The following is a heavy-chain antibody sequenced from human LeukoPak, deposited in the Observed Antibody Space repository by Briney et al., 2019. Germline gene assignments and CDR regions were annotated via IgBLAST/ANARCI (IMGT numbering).Heavy chain of an antibody. CDR3: AREQQNDRWDY. CDR2: IYHSGST. D-gene: IGHD1-1*01. V-gene: IGHV4-38-2*02. Sequence: PSETLSLTCTVSAYSISSGYFWGWIRQPPGKGPEWIGSIYHSGSTYYNPSLKSRVTISVDTSKNQFSLKLSSVTAADTAVYYCAREQQNDRWDYWGQGTLVTVSS. CDR1: AYSISSGYF. J-gene: IGHJ4*02.